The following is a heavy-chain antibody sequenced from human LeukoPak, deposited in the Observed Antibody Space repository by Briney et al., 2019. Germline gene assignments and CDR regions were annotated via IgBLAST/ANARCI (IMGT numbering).Heavy chain of an antibody. Sequence: SETLSLTCTVSGGSISSSSYYWGWIRQPPGKGLEWIGSIYYSGSTYYNPSLKSRVTISVDTSKNQFSLKLSSVTAADTAVYYCARGPGQWLNYYGMDVWGQGTTVTVSS. J-gene: IGHJ6*02. D-gene: IGHD6-19*01. CDR1: GGSISSSSYY. V-gene: IGHV4-39*01. CDR2: IYYSGST. CDR3: ARGPGQWLNYYGMDV.